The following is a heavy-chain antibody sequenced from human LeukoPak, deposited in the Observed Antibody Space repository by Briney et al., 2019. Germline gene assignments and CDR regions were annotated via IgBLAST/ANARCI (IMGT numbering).Heavy chain of an antibody. CDR2: INSDGRTT. J-gene: IGHJ4*02. D-gene: IGHD3-22*01. V-gene: IGHV3-74*01. CDR1: EFTFSSYW. Sequence: GGSLRLSCEASEFTFSSYWMHWVRQAPGKGLVWVSRINSDGRTTIYADSVKGRFTISRDNSKNTLYLQMNSLRAEDTAVYYCAKDDYYDSSGYYSYFDYWGQGTLVTVSS. CDR3: AKDDYYDSSGYYSYFDY.